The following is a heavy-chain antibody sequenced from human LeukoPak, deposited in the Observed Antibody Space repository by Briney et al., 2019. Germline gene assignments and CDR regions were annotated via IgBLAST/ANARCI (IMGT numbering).Heavy chain of an antibody. D-gene: IGHD1-7*01. V-gene: IGHV1-18*01. CDR1: GYTFTSYG. CDR3: ASPLTGTTRGGFDY. J-gene: IGHJ4*02. Sequence: ASVKVSCKASGYTFTSYGISWVRQAPGQGLEWMGWISAYNGNTNYAQKLQGRVTMTTDTSTSTAYMELRSLRSDDTAVYYCASPLTGTTRGGFDYWGQGTLVTVSS. CDR2: ISAYNGNT.